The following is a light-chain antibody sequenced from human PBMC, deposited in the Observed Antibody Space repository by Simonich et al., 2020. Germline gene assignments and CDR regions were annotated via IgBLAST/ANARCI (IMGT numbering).Light chain of an antibody. V-gene: IGLV2-23*01. Sequence: QSALTQPASVSGSPGPSITLSCTGTSSDVGSYNLVSWYQQHPGKAPKLMIYEGSKRPSGVSNRFSGSKSGNTASLTISGLQAEDEADYYCCSYAGSSTVVFGGGTKLTVL. CDR2: EGS. CDR1: SSDVGSYNL. J-gene: IGLJ2*01. CDR3: CSYAGSSTVV.